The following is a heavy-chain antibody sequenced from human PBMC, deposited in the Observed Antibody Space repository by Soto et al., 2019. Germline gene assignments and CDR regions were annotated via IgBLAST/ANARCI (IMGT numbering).Heavy chain of an antibody. CDR3: AMIGYSGYDYDY. J-gene: IGHJ4*02. Sequence: EVQLLESGEGLVQPGGSLRLSCAASGFTFSSYAMSWVRQAPGKGLEWVSAISGSGGSTYYADSVKGRFTISRDNSKNTLYLQMNSLRAEDTAVYYCAMIGYSGYDYDYWGQGTLVTVSS. V-gene: IGHV3-23*01. CDR2: ISGSGGST. D-gene: IGHD5-12*01. CDR1: GFTFSSYA.